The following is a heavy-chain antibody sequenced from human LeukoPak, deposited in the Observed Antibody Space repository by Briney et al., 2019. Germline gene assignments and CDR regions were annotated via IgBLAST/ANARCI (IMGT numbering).Heavy chain of an antibody. Sequence: GESLKISFKASGYSFTTYWIGWVRQMPGKGLEWMGIIYPGDSDTRYSPSFQGQVTISADKSITTAYLQWSSLKASDTAMYYCARARYCSGGTCYAEYWGQGTLVIVSS. V-gene: IGHV5-51*01. CDR3: ARARYCSGGTCYAEY. CDR1: GYSFTTYW. J-gene: IGHJ4*02. D-gene: IGHD2-15*01. CDR2: IYPGDSDT.